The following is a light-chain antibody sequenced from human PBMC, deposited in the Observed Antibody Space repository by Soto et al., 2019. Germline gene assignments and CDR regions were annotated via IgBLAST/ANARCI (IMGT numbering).Light chain of an antibody. J-gene: IGKJ5*01. V-gene: IGKV1-17*03. CDR1: QGISNY. CDR2: GAS. CDR3: LQYDSYPHT. Sequence: DIEMTQSPSAMSLSVGDRVTITCRASQGISNYLAWFQQKPGKVPKRLIYGASSLQSGVPSRFSGTGSGTEFTLTISSLEPEDFATYYCLQYDSYPHTFGQGTRVEIK.